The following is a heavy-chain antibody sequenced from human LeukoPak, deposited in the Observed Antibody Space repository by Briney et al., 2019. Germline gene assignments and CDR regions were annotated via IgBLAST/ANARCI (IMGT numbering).Heavy chain of an antibody. CDR1: GFTFSSYG. V-gene: IGHV3-30*18. CDR2: ISYDGSNK. J-gene: IGHJ4*02. D-gene: IGHD1-26*01. Sequence: GGSLRLSCAASGFTFSSYGMHWVRQAPGKGLEWVAVISYDGSNKYYADSVKGRFTISRGNSKNTLYLQMNSLRAEDTAVYYCANVPISRGELQDYWGQGTLVTVSS. CDR3: ANVPISRGELQDY.